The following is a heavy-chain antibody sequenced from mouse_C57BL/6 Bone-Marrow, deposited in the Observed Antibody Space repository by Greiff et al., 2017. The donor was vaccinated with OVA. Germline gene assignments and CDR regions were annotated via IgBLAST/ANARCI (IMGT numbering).Heavy chain of an antibody. CDR1: GYTFTSYG. CDR2: IYPRSGNT. Sequence: VQLQESGAELARPGASVKLSCKASGYTFTSYGISWVKQRTGQGLEWIGEIYPRSGNTYYNEKFKGKATLTADKSSSTAYMELRSLTSEDSAVYVCARRDSSGYPWFAYWGQGTLVTVSA. CDR3: ARRDSSGYPWFAY. J-gene: IGHJ3*01. D-gene: IGHD3-2*02. V-gene: IGHV1-81*01.